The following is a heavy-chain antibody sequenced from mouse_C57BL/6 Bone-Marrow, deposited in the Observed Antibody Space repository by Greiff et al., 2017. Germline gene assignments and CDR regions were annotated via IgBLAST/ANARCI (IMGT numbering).Heavy chain of an antibody. Sequence: EVKLQQSGPGLVKPSQTLSLTCSVTGYSITSGYYWNWFRQFPGNKLEWMGYISYDGSNNTNPSPHNRIPINGDTSKNQFFLKLNSETTEDTATDYCSRAGYYGSSFDYWGQGTTLTVSS. CDR2: ISYDGSN. CDR3: SRAGYYGSSFDY. CDR1: GYSITSGYY. J-gene: IGHJ2*01. D-gene: IGHD1-1*01. V-gene: IGHV3-6*01.